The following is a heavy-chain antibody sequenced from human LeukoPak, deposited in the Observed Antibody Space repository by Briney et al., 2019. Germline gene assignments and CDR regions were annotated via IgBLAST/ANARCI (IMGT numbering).Heavy chain of an antibody. CDR2: IYSGGST. Sequence: GGSLRLYCAASGFTVSSNYMSWVRQAPGKGLEWVSVIYSGGSTYYADSVKGRFTISRDNSKNTLYLQMNSPRAEDTAVYYCARDSRFWSGYLFDYWGQGTLVTVSS. J-gene: IGHJ4*02. CDR1: GFTVSSNY. D-gene: IGHD3-3*01. V-gene: IGHV3-66*02. CDR3: ARDSRFWSGYLFDY.